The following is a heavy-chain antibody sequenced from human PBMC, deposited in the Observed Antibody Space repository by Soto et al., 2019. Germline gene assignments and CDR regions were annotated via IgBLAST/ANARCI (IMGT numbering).Heavy chain of an antibody. J-gene: IGHJ4*02. D-gene: IGHD3-22*01. CDR3: TREEATGYYETSGYYYY. CDR2: IRSKAYGGTT. CDR1: GFTFGDYA. V-gene: IGHV3-49*03. Sequence: GGSLRLSCTASGFTFGDYAMSWLRQAPGKGLEWVGFIRSKAYGGTTEYAASVKGKFTISRDDSESNAYLQMKNLKTEDSAVYYCTREEATGYYETSGYYYYWGQGT.